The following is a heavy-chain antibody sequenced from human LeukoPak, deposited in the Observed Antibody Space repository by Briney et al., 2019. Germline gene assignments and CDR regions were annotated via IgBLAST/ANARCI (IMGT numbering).Heavy chain of an antibody. CDR2: INPNSGAP. J-gene: IGHJ3*01. CDR3: ARDPTGDVPAFDV. Sequence: ASVRVSCKASGYTFSGYYIHWVRQAPGQKFEWLGWINPNSGAPNYAENFEGRVTMTRDTSISTVFMQLSGLTSDDTAVYYCARDPTGDVPAFDVWGRGTMVIVSS. CDR1: GYTFSGYY. V-gene: IGHV1-2*02. D-gene: IGHD7-27*01.